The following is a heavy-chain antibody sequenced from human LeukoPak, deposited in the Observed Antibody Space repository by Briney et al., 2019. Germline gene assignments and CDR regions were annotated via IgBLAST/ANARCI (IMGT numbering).Heavy chain of an antibody. D-gene: IGHD4-17*01. V-gene: IGHV1-46*01. CDR2: INPSGGST. CDR3: ASNGDEDAFDI. Sequence: ASVKVSCKASGYTFTGYYMHWVRQAPGQGLEWMGIINPSGGSTSYAQKFQGRVTMTRDTSTSTVYMELSSLRSEDTAVYYCASNGDEDAFDIWGQGTMVTVSS. J-gene: IGHJ3*02. CDR1: GYTFTGYY.